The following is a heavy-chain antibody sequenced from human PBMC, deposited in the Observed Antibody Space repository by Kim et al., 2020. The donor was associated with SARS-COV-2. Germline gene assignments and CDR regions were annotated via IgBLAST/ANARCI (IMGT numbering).Heavy chain of an antibody. Sequence: GGSLRLSCAASDFNFSNYAMTWVRQAPGKGLEWVSDISGGGDRTYYAASMKGRFTISRDNFKDTLYLQMSSLRAEDTAVYYCAKKCHSSGDYRFSFFDYWGQGTLVTVSS. D-gene: IGHD3-22*01. CDR1: DFNFSNYA. CDR2: ISGGGDRT. J-gene: IGHJ4*02. CDR3: AKKCHSSGDYRFSFFDY. V-gene: IGHV3-23*01.